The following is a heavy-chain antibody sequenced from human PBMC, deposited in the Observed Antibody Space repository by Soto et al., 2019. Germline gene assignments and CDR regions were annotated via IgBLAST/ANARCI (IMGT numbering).Heavy chain of an antibody. J-gene: IGHJ5*01. D-gene: IGHD3-16*01. V-gene: IGHV5-51*01. CDR1: GYPFSDYW. CDR3: ARFGGAALSHNWFDF. CDR2: IYPGNSGT. Sequence: GESLKISCKGSGYPFSDYWIGWVRQMPGKGLEWMGIIYPGNSGTIYSPSFQGQVTMSADESINTAYLQWNSLKASDTAIFYCARFGGAALSHNWFDFWGQGTLVTVSS.